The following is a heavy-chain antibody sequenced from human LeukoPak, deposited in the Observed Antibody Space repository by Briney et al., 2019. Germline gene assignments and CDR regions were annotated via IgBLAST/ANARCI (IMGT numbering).Heavy chain of an antibody. CDR1: GGTFSSYA. CDR2: IIPIFGTA. CDR3: ARLGYDYGDYLAH. D-gene: IGHD4-17*01. V-gene: IGHV1-69*05. J-gene: IGHJ4*02. Sequence: ASVKVSCTASGGTFSSYAISWVRQAPGQGLEWMGRIIPIFGTANYAQKFQGRVTITTDESTSTAYMELSSLRSEDTAVYYCARLGYDYGDYLAHWGQGTLVTVSS.